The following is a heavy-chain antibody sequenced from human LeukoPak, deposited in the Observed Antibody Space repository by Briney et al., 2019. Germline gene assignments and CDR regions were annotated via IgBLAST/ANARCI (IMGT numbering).Heavy chain of an antibody. Sequence: PGGSLRLSCAASGFTFSSYAMSWVRQAPGKGLEWVSAISGSGGSTYYADSVKGRFTISRDNSKNTLYLQMNSLRAEDTAVYYCAKEGYYYGSGSYNPSGWFDPWGQGTLVTVSS. CDR1: GFTFSSYA. V-gene: IGHV3-23*01. J-gene: IGHJ5*02. D-gene: IGHD3-10*01. CDR2: ISGSGGST. CDR3: AKEGYYYGSGSYNPSGWFDP.